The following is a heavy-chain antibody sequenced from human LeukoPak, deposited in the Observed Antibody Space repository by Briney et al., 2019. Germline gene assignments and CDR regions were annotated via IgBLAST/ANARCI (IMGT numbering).Heavy chain of an antibody. CDR1: GGSMNQYY. D-gene: IGHD5-12*01. V-gene: IGHV4-4*07. J-gene: IGHJ5*02. Sequence: SETLSLTCTVSGGSMNQYYWSWIRQPAGKGLEWIGRIFSTGTTYYKPSLKSRVTMSVDTSHNQFFLKLNSVTAADTAVYYCAREARSGYEGFWSDPWGQGTVVTVSS. CDR2: IFSTGTT. CDR3: AREARSGYEGFWSDP.